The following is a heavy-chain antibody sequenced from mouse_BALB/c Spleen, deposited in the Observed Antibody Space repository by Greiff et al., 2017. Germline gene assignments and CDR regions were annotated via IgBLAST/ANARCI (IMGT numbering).Heavy chain of an antibody. J-gene: IGHJ2*01. CDR3: VVSTMMPYYFDY. CDR1: GFTFNTYA. D-gene: IGHD2-4*01. Sequence: GGGLVQPKGSLKLSCAASGFTFNTYAMNWVRQAPGKGLEWVARIRSKSNNYATYYADSVKDRFTISRDDSQSMLYLQMNNLKTEDTAMYYCVVSTMMPYYFDYWGQGTTLTVSS. CDR2: IRSKSNNYAT. V-gene: IGHV10-1*02.